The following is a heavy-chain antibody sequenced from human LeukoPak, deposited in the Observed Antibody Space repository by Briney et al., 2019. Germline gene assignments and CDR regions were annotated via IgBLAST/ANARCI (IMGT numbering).Heavy chain of an antibody. J-gene: IGHJ5*02. Sequence: ASVKVSCKASGYTFTSYDINWVRQATGQGLEWMGWMNPNSGNTGYAQKFQGRVTMTRNTSISTAYMELSSLRSEDTAVYYCASSRGGRRNRSWFDPWGQGTLVSVSS. CDR3: ASSRGGRRNRSWFDP. D-gene: IGHD2/OR15-2a*01. CDR2: MNPNSGNT. V-gene: IGHV1-8*01. CDR1: GYTFTSYD.